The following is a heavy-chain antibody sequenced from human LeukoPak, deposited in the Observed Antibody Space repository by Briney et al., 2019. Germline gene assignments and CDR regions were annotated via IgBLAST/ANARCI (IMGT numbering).Heavy chain of an antibody. D-gene: IGHD5-24*01. Sequence: PSETLSLTCTVSGASITSSYWSWVRQPPGKGLEWIGYIYYTGDTSHNPSLNSRVTISLDTSKNQFSLKLTSVTAADTAVYYCVRGSGRDGYTTETWGQGTLVTVSS. J-gene: IGHJ4*02. CDR2: IYYTGDT. CDR3: VRGSGRDGYTTET. CDR1: GASITSSY. V-gene: IGHV4-59*08.